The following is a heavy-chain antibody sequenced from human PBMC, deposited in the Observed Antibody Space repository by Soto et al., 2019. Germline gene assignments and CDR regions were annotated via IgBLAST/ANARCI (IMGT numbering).Heavy chain of an antibody. V-gene: IGHV4-34*01. CDR1: GGSFSGYY. CDR3: AREGCSGGSCYWYFDL. Sequence: QVQLQQWGAGLLKPSETLSLTCAVYGGSFSGYYWSWIRQPPGKGLEWIGEINHSGSTNYNPSLKSGVTISVDTSKNQFSLKLSSVTAADTAVYYCAREGCSGGSCYWYFDLWGRGTLVTVSS. CDR2: INHSGST. D-gene: IGHD2-15*01. J-gene: IGHJ2*01.